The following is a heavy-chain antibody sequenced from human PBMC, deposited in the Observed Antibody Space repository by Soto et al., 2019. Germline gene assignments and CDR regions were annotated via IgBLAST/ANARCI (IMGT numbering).Heavy chain of an antibody. V-gene: IGHV4-39*07. CDR3: ARDVPGSSFFDY. Sequence: SETLSLTCTVSGGSISSSSYYWGWIRQPPGKGLEWIGSIYYSGSTYYNPSLKSRVTISVDTSKNQFSLKLSSVTAADTAVYYCARDVPGSSFFDYWGQGIMVTVS. D-gene: IGHD3-10*02. CDR1: GGSISSSSYY. J-gene: IGHJ4*02. CDR2: IYYSGST.